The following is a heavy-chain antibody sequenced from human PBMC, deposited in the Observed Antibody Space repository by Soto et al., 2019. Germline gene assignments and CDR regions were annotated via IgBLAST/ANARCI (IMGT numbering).Heavy chain of an antibody. J-gene: IGHJ4*02. CDR3: AHSPRITMYDY. CDR1: GFSLSTNGVG. CDR2: IYWDDDK. Sequence: ITLKESGPTLVKPTPTLTLPCTFSGFSLSTNGVGVGWFRQPPGKALEWLALIYWDDDKRYSPSLKSSLTTTSDAHKNRVVLTTTNTDPVDTAPYDCAHSPRITMYDYWGQGTLVTVSS. V-gene: IGHV2-5*02. D-gene: IGHD3-10*02.